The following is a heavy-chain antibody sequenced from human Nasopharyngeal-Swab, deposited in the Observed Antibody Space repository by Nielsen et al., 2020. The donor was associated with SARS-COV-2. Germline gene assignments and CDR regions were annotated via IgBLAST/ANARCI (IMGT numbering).Heavy chain of an antibody. Sequence: WIRQSPGKGLEWIGEIRHSGSTYYNPSLKSRITISVDKSKNQFSLKLTSVTAADTAVYYCARGTTGVLDVWGKGTTVTVSS. J-gene: IGHJ6*04. V-gene: IGHV4-4*02. CDR3: ARGTTGVLDV. D-gene: IGHD7-27*01. CDR2: IRHSGST.